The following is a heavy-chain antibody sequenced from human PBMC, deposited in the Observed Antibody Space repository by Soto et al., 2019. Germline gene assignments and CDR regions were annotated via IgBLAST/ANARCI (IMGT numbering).Heavy chain of an antibody. CDR3: ARDPRSYDILTGSDYYYGMDV. V-gene: IGHV1-69*13. CDR1: GGTFSSYA. Sequence: SVKVSFKASGGTFSSYAISWLRQAPGQGLEWMGGIIPIFGTANYAQKFQGRVTITADESTSTAYMELSSLRSEDTAVYYCARDPRSYDILTGSDYYYGMDVWGQGTTVTVSS. CDR2: IIPIFGTA. D-gene: IGHD3-9*01. J-gene: IGHJ6*02.